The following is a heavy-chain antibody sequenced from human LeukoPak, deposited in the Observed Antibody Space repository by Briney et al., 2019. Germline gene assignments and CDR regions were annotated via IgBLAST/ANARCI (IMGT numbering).Heavy chain of an antibody. D-gene: IGHD2-2*02. J-gene: IGHJ4*02. CDR3: AKGAGYCSSTSCHIYFDY. CDR1: GFTFSSYA. V-gene: IGHV3-23*01. CDR2: ISGSGGST. Sequence: GGSLRLSCAASGFTFSSYAMSWVRQAPGKGLEWVSAISGSGGSTYYADSVKGRFTISRDNSKNTLYLQMNSLSAEDTAVYYCAKGAGYCSSTSCHIYFDYWGQGTLVTVSS.